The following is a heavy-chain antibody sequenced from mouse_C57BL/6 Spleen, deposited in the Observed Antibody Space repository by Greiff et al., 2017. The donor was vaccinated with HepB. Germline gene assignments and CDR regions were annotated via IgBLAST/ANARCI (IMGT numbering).Heavy chain of an antibody. CDR2: IDPSDSET. V-gene: IGHV1-52*01. CDR3: ASGYYGCSYFDY. CDR1: GYTFTSYW. Sequence: QVQLQQPGAELVKPGSSVKLSCKASGYTFTSYWMHWVKQRPIQGLEWIGNIDPSDSETHYNQKFKDKATLTVDKSSSTAYMQLSSLTSEDSAVYYCASGYYGCSYFDYWGQGTTLTVSS. J-gene: IGHJ2*01. D-gene: IGHD1-1*01.